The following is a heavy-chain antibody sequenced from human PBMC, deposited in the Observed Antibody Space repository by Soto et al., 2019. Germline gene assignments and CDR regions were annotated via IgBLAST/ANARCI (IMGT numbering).Heavy chain of an antibody. V-gene: IGHV1-18*01. D-gene: IGHD3-9*01. J-gene: IGHJ4*02. CDR1: GYTFTNYG. CDR3: ARGSEYLGW. Sequence: QVQLVQSGVEVKKPGASVKVSCKASGYTFTNYGITWVRQAPGQGLEWMGWINPYNGNTNYAQKIQGRVTMTADTSTSTAYMEVRSLRSDDTPVYYCARGSEYLGWWGQGTLATVPS. CDR2: INPYNGNT.